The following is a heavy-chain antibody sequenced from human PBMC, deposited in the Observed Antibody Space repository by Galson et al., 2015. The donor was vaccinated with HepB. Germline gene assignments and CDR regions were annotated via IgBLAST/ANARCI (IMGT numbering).Heavy chain of an antibody. CDR3: ARGRLTIFAVVTDVRDYYYRMDV. CDR1: GYSFTDYY. J-gene: IGHJ6*02. D-gene: IGHD3-3*01. Sequence: SVKVSCKASGYSFTDYYMHWVRQAPGQGLEWMGWINPNSGGTYYAQMFQGRVTTTRDKSISTAYMELTSLRSDDTAVYYCARGRLTIFAVVTDVRDYYYRMDVWGQGTTVTVSS. CDR2: INPNSGGT. V-gene: IGHV1-2*02.